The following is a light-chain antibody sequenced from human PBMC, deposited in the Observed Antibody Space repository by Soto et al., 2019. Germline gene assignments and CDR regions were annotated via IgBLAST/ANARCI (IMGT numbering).Light chain of an antibody. CDR3: QQYARMPYT. Sequence: DIVMTQSPDSLALSLGERAATNSTSSQSVLYSSNNKNYLAWYQQKPGQPHKLPIYWASTRESGVPDRLSGSGSATDITPTICSLQAEDVAFYYCQQYARMPYTFGQGTKL. CDR1: QSVLYSSNNKNY. CDR2: WAS. J-gene: IGKJ2*01. V-gene: IGKV4-1*01.